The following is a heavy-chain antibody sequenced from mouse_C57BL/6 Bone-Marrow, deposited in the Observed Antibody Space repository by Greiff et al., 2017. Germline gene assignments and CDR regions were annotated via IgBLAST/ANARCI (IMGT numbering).Heavy chain of an antibody. V-gene: IGHV1-59*01. CDR1: GYTFTSYW. Sequence: VQLQQPGAELVRPGPSVKLSCKASGYTFTSYWMHWVKQRPGQGLEWIGVIDPSDSYTNYNQKFKGKATLTVDTSSSTAYMQLSSLTSEDSAVYYCAKDDYPYFDYWGQGTTLTVSS. CDR3: AKDDYPYFDY. D-gene: IGHD2-4*01. CDR2: IDPSDSYT. J-gene: IGHJ2*01.